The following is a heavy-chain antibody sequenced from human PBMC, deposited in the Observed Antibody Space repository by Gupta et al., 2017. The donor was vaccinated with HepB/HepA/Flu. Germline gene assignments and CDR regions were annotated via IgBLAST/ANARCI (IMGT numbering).Heavy chain of an antibody. Sequence: QVQLPESGPGLVKPSETLSLTCTVSGFSLSSYYWSWIRQPAGKGLEWIGRIYTSGSTNYNPALKSRVTMSVDTSKNQFSLKLSSVTDADTAVYYCEREESYDSSGYYFDVAYFDYWGQGTLVTVSS. D-gene: IGHD3-22*01. J-gene: IGHJ4*02. V-gene: IGHV4-4*07. CDR2: IYTSGST. CDR3: EREESYDSSGYYFDVAYFDY. CDR1: GFSLSSYY.